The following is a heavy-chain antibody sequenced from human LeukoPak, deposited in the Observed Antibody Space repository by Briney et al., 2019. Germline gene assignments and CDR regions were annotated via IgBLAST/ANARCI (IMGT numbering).Heavy chain of an antibody. CDR1: GGTFSSYA. Sequence: ASVKVSCKASGGTFSSYAISWVRQAPGQGLEWMGGIIPIFGTANYAQKFQGRVTITTDESTSTAYMELSSLRSEDTAVYYCARAGKGSSGYHFSYNWFDPWGQGTLVTVSS. V-gene: IGHV1-69*05. D-gene: IGHD3-22*01. CDR2: IIPIFGTA. CDR3: ARAGKGSSGYHFSYNWFDP. J-gene: IGHJ5*02.